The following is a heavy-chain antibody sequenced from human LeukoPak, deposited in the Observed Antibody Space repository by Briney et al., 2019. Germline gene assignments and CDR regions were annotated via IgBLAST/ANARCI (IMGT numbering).Heavy chain of an antibody. CDR1: GASFSDYY. CDR2: INHSGST. V-gene: IGHV4-34*01. CDR3: ARGTVLKFYGSGSYRY. Sequence: SETLSLTCVVYGASFSDYYWTWIRQPPGKGLEWIGEINHSGSTNYNPSLKSRVTISVDTSKNQFSLKLSSVTAADTAVYYCARGTVLKFYGSGSYRYWGQGTLVTVSS. D-gene: IGHD3-10*01. J-gene: IGHJ4*02.